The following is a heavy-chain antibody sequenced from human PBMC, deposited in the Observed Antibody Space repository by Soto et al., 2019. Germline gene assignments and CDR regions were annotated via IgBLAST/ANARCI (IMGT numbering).Heavy chain of an antibody. V-gene: IGHV1-69*13. Sequence: GASVTVSCKASGGTFSSYAISWVRQAPGQGLEWMGGIIPIFGTANYAQKCQGRATITADESRSTAYMELSSLRSEDTAVYYCARTLHRAMVLFDYWGQGTLVTVSS. D-gene: IGHD5-18*01. CDR1: GGTFSSYA. CDR3: ARTLHRAMVLFDY. J-gene: IGHJ4*02. CDR2: IIPIFGTA.